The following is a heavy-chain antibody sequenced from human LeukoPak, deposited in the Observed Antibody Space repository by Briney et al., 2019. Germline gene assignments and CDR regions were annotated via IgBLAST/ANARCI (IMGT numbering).Heavy chain of an antibody. J-gene: IGHJ4*02. Sequence: GGSLRLSCAASGLTFTVYAMVWVRQAPGKGLEWVSAISGSGGTSYYADSVKGRFTISRDNSKNTLDLQMNSLRAEDTALYYCARGLTAISFIDYWGQGTLVTVSS. CDR1: GLTFTVYA. V-gene: IGHV3-23*01. CDR2: ISGSGGTS. CDR3: ARGLTAISFIDY. D-gene: IGHD2-21*02.